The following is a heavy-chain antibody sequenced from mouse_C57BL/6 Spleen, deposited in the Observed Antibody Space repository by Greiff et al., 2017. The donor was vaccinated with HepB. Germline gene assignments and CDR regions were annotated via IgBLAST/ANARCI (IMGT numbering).Heavy chain of an antibody. CDR3: ARSSTTGDY. V-gene: IGHV1-50*01. D-gene: IGHD1-1*01. Sequence: QVQLQQPGAELVKPGASVKLSCKASGYTFTSYWMQWVKQRPGQGLEWIGEIDPSDSYTNYNQKFKGKATLTVGTSSSTAYMQLSSLTSEDSAVYYCARSSTTGDYWGQGTTLTVSS. CDR1: GYTFTSYW. CDR2: IDPSDSYT. J-gene: IGHJ2*01.